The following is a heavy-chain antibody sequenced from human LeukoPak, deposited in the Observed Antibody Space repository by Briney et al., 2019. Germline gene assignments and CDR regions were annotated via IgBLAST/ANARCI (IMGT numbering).Heavy chain of an antibody. CDR3: ARVRGSSGRPFDY. CDR2: IYYSGST. Sequence: PSETLSLTCTVSGGSISSGGYYWSWIRQHPGKGLEWIGYIYYSGSTYYNPSLKSRVTISVDTSKNQFSLKLSSVTAADTAVYYCARVRGSSGRPFDYWGQGTLVTVSS. D-gene: IGHD3-16*01. J-gene: IGHJ4*02. V-gene: IGHV4-31*03. CDR1: GGSISSGGYY.